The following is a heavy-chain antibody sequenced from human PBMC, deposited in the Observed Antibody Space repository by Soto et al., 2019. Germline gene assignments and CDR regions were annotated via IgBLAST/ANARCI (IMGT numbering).Heavy chain of an antibody. D-gene: IGHD3-10*01. Sequence: VQLVESGGGVVQPGRSLRLSCAASGFTFISYAMHWVRQAPGKGLEWVAVISFDGSTEYYADSVKGRFTISRDNSKNSVSLHMNSLISEDTAVYYCARSRHGSGSYTHFYYGLDVWGKGTTVTVS. V-gene: IGHV3-30-3*01. CDR1: GFTFISYA. CDR3: ARSRHGSGSYTHFYYGLDV. J-gene: IGHJ6*04. CDR2: ISFDGSTE.